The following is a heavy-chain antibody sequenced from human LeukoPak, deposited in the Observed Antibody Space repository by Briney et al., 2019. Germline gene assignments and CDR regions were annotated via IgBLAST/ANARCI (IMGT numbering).Heavy chain of an antibody. CDR1: GYTFTRYG. V-gene: IGHV1-18*01. CDR2: INTYNGNT. J-gene: IGHJ4*02. CDR3: ATNYYDSSGYYSIDY. D-gene: IGHD3-22*01. Sequence: GAVKVSCKASGYTFTRYGISWVRQAPGQGLEWMGWINTYNGNTDYAQKLQGRVTMTTDTSTSTAYMELRSLRSDDTALYHCATNYYDSSGYYSIDYWGQGTLVTVSS.